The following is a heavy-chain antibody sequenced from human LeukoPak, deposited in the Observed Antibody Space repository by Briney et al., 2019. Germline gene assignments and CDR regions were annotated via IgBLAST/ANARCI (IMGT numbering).Heavy chain of an antibody. J-gene: IGHJ3*02. Sequence: ASVKVSCKASGYTFTSYGISWVRQAPGQGLEWMGWISAYNGNTNYAHKLQGRVTMTTDTSTSTAYMELRSLRSDDTAMYYCARIRNYHLQEAVDIWGQGTMVTVSS. D-gene: IGHD4-4*01. V-gene: IGHV1-18*01. CDR2: ISAYNGNT. CDR1: GYTFTSYG. CDR3: ARIRNYHLQEAVDI.